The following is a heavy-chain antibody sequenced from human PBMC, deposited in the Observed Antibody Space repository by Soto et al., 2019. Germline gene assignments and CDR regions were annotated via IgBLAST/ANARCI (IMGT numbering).Heavy chain of an antibody. D-gene: IGHD2-21*02. CDR1: GGIFSSNT. J-gene: IGHJ4*02. CDR2: IIPLFGTA. Sequence: QVYLVQSGAEVKKPGSSVKISCKASGGIFSSNTINWVRQAAGQGLEWMGGIIPLFGTANYAEKFQGRVTVTADTSTKTEYMELRSLRSEETAVYYCASKAACGGDCYAFDSWGQGTLVTVSS. CDR3: ASKAACGGDCYAFDS. V-gene: IGHV1-69*06.